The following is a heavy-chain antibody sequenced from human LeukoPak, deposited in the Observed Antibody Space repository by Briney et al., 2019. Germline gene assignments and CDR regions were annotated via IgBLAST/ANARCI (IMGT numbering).Heavy chain of an antibody. CDR2: IGRYGVTT. CDR1: GFTLSTYG. Sequence: GGSLRLSCAASGFTLSTYGMNWVRQAPGKGLEWVAYIGRYGVTTYYADSVKGRFTISGDNAKSSLNLQMNSLRAEDTAVYYCATLSDRNFYYSYGLDVWGQGTTVTVS. CDR3: ATLSDRNFYYSYGLDV. V-gene: IGHV3-48*03. J-gene: IGHJ6*02. D-gene: IGHD1-14*01.